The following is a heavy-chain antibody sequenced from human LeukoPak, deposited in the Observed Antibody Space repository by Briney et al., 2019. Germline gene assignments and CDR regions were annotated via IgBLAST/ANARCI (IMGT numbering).Heavy chain of an antibody. J-gene: IGHJ4*02. V-gene: IGHV3-21*01. CDR1: GFSLTDYT. Sequence: GGSLRLSCATSGFSLTDYTVHWVRQAPGKGLEWVSSISSSSSYIYYADSVKGRFTVSRDNAKNSLYLQMNSLRAEDTAVYYCTSAKSDYWGQGTLVTVSS. CDR3: TSAKSDY. CDR2: ISSSSSYI.